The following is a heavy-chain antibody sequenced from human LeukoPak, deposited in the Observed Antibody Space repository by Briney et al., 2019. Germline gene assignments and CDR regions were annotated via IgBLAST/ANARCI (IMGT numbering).Heavy chain of an antibody. Sequence: GSLRLSCAASGFTFSNYAMSWVRQAPGKGLEWVSAISGSGGSTYYADSVKGRFTISRDNSKNTLYLQMNSLRAEDTAVYYCAKCPPYCTNGVCYTQKYYFDYWGQGTLVTVSS. J-gene: IGHJ4*02. CDR2: ISGSGGST. CDR3: AKCPPYCTNGVCYTQKYYFDY. CDR1: GFTFSNYA. V-gene: IGHV3-23*01. D-gene: IGHD2-8*01.